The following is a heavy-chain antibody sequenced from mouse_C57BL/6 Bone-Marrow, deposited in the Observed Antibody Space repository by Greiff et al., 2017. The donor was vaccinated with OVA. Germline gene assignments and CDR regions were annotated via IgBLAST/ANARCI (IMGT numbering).Heavy chain of an antibody. CDR1: GFTFSDYY. CDR3: ARGGWDWYFDV. J-gene: IGHJ1*03. D-gene: IGHD3-3*01. Sequence: EVQVVESEGGLVQPGSSMKLSCTASGFTFSDYYMAWVRQVPEKGLEWVANINYDGSSTYYLDSLKSRFIISRDNAKNILYLQMSRLKSEDTASYYCARGGWDWYFDVWGTGTTVTVSS. CDR2: INYDGSST. V-gene: IGHV5-16*01.